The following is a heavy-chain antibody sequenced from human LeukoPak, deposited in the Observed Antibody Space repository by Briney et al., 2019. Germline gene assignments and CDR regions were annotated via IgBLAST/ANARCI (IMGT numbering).Heavy chain of an antibody. J-gene: IGHJ6*03. V-gene: IGHV3-21*01. CDR2: ISSSSSYI. CDR3: ARHGTITMVRGRLRYYYMDV. CDR1: GFTFSSYS. D-gene: IGHD3-10*01. Sequence: GGSLRLSCAASGFTFSSYSMNWVRQAPGKGLEWVSSISSSSSYIYYADSVKGRFTISRDNAKNSLHLQMNSLRAEDTAVYYCARHGTITMVRGRLRYYYMDVWGKGATVTISS.